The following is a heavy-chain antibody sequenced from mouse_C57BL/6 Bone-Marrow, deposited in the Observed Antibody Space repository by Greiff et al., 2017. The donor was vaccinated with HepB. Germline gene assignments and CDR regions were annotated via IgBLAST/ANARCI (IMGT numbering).Heavy chain of an antibody. J-gene: IGHJ3*01. Sequence: QVQLQQSGAELARPGASVKLSCKASGYTFTSYGISWVKQRTGKGLEWIGEIYPRSGNTYYNQKFKGKATLTADKSSSTAYMELRSLTSEDSAVYFCARRDYYDGPWFAYWGQGTLVTVSA. CDR2: IYPRSGNT. CDR1: GYTFTSYG. D-gene: IGHD1-1*01. CDR3: ARRDYYDGPWFAY. V-gene: IGHV1-81*01.